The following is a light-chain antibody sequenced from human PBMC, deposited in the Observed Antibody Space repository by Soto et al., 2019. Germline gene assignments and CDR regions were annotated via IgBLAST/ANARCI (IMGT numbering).Light chain of an antibody. Sequence: QSALTQPASVSGSPGQSITISCTGTSSDVGSYNLVSWYQQHPGKAPKLMIYEGSKRASGVSNRFSGSKSGNTASLTNSGLQAEDEADYYCCSYAGSSNWVFGGGTKLTVL. CDR1: SSDVGSYNL. CDR3: CSYAGSSNWV. CDR2: EGS. J-gene: IGLJ3*02. V-gene: IGLV2-23*01.